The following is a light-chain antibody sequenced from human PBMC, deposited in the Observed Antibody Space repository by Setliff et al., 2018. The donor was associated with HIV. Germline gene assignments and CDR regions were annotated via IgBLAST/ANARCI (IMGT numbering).Light chain of an antibody. CDR3: QSYDSSLSGYD. Sequence: QSVLTQPPSVSGAPGQRVIISCTGSSSNIGAGYDVHWYQQLPGTAPKLLIYANTNRPSGVPDRFSGSKSDTSASLAITGLQAEDETDYYCQSYDSSLSGYDFGTGTKVTVL. CDR1: SSNIGAGYD. V-gene: IGLV1-40*01. CDR2: ANT. J-gene: IGLJ1*01.